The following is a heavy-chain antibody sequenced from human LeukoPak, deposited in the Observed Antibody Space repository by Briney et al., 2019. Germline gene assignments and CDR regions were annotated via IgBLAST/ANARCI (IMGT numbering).Heavy chain of an antibody. Sequence: SETLSLTCTVSGGSISSYYWSWLRQPAGKGLEWIGRIYTSGSTNYHPSLKSRVTMSVDTSKNQFSLKLSSVTAADTAVYYCARDQRGGYDFWSGIGSEARNDWFDPWGQGTLVTVSS. CDR3: ARDQRGGYDFWSGIGSEARNDWFDP. CDR2: IYTSGST. J-gene: IGHJ5*02. V-gene: IGHV4-4*07. CDR1: GGSISSYY. D-gene: IGHD3-3*01.